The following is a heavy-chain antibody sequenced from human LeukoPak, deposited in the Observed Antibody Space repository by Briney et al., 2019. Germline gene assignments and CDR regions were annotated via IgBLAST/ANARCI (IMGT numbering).Heavy chain of an antibody. Sequence: GASVKVSCKASGHIFTSYYMYWVRQAPGQGLEWMGWINPNSGGTNYAQKFQGRVTMTRDTSISTAYMELSRLRSDDTAVYYCARGGYDYTRPDYWGQGTLVTVSS. J-gene: IGHJ4*02. V-gene: IGHV1-2*02. CDR3: ARGGYDYTRPDY. CDR1: GHIFTSYY. CDR2: INPNSGGT. D-gene: IGHD5-12*01.